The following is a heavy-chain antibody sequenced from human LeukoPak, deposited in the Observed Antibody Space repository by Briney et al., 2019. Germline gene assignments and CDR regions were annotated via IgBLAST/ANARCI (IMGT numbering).Heavy chain of an antibody. Sequence: ASVKVSCKASGYTFIDYFVNWVRQAPGQGLEWVGIINPSGGSTTYSQKFQGRVTVTRDTSTNTVYMEISSLRSEDTAVYYCARDXXXGYDLWGQGTLVTVS. CDR2: INPSGGST. CDR1: GYTFIDYF. J-gene: IGHJ5*02. V-gene: IGHV1-46*01. CDR3: ARDXXXGYDL.